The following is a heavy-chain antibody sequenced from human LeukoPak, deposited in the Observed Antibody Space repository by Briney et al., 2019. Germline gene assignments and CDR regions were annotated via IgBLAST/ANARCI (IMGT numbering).Heavy chain of an antibody. CDR2: IDPSDSYT. J-gene: IGHJ5*02. D-gene: IGHD1-1*01. Sequence: GESLKISCKGSGYSFTSYWISWVRQVPGKGLEWIGRIDPSDSYTNYSPSFQGHVTISADKSISTAYLQWSSLKASDTAMYYCARLLELEVSSNWFDPWGQGTLVTVSS. CDR3: ARLLELEVSSNWFDP. CDR1: GYSFTSYW. V-gene: IGHV5-10-1*01.